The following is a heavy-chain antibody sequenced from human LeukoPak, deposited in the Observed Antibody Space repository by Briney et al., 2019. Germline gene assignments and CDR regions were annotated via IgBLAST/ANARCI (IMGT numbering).Heavy chain of an antibody. CDR1: GYTFTIYY. D-gene: IGHD4-17*01. J-gene: IGHJ4*02. Sequence: SVKVSCKASGYTFTIYYIHWVRQAPGQGLEWMGIINPSGGSTSYAQKFQGRVTMTRDTSTSTVYMELSSLRSEDTAVYYCARGDYGDYSSGGEFDYWGQGTLVTVSS. V-gene: IGHV1-46*01. CDR2: INPSGGST. CDR3: ARGDYGDYSSGGEFDY.